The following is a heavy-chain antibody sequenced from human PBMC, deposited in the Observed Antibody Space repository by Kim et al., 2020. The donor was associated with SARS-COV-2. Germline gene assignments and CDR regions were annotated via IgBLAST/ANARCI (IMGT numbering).Heavy chain of an antibody. CDR1: GGSISSSSYY. D-gene: IGHD3-9*01. CDR2: IYYSGST. J-gene: IGHJ4*02. Sequence: SETLSLTCTVSGGSISSSSYYWGWIRQPPGKGLEWIGSIYYSGSTYYNPSLKSRVTISVDTSKNQFSLKLSSVTAADTAVYYCARQGALTYYDILTGIHRRYYFDYWGQGTLVTVSS. V-gene: IGHV4-39*01. CDR3: ARQGALTYYDILTGIHRRYYFDY.